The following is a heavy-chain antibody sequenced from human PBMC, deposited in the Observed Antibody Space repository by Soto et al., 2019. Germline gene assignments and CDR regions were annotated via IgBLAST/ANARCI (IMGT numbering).Heavy chain of an antibody. V-gene: IGHV4-39*07. Sequence: ASETLSLTCTVSGGSISSGGYYWSWIRQHPGKGLEWIGEINHSGSTNYNPSLKSRVTISVDTSKNQFSLKLSSVTAADTAVYYCARGIVVVPAALYYFDYWGQGTLVTVSS. D-gene: IGHD2-2*01. J-gene: IGHJ4*02. CDR3: ARGIVVVPAALYYFDY. CDR1: GGSISSGGYY. CDR2: INHSGST.